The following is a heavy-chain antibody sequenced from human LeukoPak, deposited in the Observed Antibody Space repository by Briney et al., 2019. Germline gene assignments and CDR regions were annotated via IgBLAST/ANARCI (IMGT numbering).Heavy chain of an antibody. CDR2: IYYSGST. Sequence: SETLSLTCTVSGGSISSYYWSWIRQPPGKGLEWIGYIYYSGSTNYNPSLKSRVTISVDTSKNQFSLKLSSVTAAATAVYYCARGRGYSSGWPTYYYYYYMDVWGKGTTVTVSS. CDR3: ARGRGYSSGWPTYYYYYYMDV. V-gene: IGHV4-59*12. J-gene: IGHJ6*03. D-gene: IGHD6-19*01. CDR1: GGSISSYY.